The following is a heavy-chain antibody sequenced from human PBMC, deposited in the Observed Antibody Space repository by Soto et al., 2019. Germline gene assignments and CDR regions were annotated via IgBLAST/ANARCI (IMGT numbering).Heavy chain of an antibody. D-gene: IGHD6-19*01. CDR1: GFTFSSYD. Sequence: LRLSCAASGFTFSSYDMHWVRQATGKGLEWVSAIGTAGDTYYPGSVKGRFTISRENAKNSLYLQMNSLRAGDTAVYYCARAAVAGGWFDPWGQGTLVTVSS. CDR3: ARAAVAGGWFDP. J-gene: IGHJ5*02. CDR2: IGTAGDT. V-gene: IGHV3-13*01.